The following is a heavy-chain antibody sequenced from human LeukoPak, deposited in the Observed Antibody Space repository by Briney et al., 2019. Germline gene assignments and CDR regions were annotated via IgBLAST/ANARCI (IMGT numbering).Heavy chain of an antibody. CDR1: GDSISRYY. V-gene: IGHV4-59*01. CDR3: ARNYASGNYFVFYYYNMDV. D-gene: IGHD3-10*01. J-gene: IGHJ6*02. CDR2: IHYSGST. Sequence: PSETLSLTCTVSGDSISRYYWSWIRQPPGKGLEWIGYIHYSGSTNNNPSLKSRLTISIDTSKNQFSLKLSSVTAADTAVYYCARNYASGNYFVFYYYNMDVWGQGTTVTVSS.